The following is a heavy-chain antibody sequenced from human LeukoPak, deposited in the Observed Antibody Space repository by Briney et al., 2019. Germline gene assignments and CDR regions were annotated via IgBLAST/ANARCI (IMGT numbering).Heavy chain of an antibody. CDR2: INPNSGGT. CDR3: ARALRGVVVITLNY. J-gene: IGHJ4*02. D-gene: IGHD3-22*01. V-gene: IGHV1-2*02. Sequence: ASVKVSCKASGYTFTGYYMHWVRQAPGQGLEWMGWINPNSGGTNYAQKFQGRVTMARDTSISTAYMELSRLRSDDTAVYYCARALRGVVVITLNYWGQGTLVTVSS. CDR1: GYTFTGYY.